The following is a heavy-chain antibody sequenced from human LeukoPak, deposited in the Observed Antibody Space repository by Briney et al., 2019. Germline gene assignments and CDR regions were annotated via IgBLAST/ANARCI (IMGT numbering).Heavy chain of an antibody. CDR3: ARVSRVVVVPAASNGMDV. CDR1: GFTVSSNY. Sequence: GGSLRLSCAASGFTVSSNYMSWVRQAPGKGLEWVSVIYSGGSTYYADSVKGRFTISRDNSKNTLYLQMNSLRAEDTAVYYCARVSRVVVVPAASNGMDVWGQGTTVTVSS. D-gene: IGHD2-2*01. V-gene: IGHV3-53*01. CDR2: IYSGGST. J-gene: IGHJ6*02.